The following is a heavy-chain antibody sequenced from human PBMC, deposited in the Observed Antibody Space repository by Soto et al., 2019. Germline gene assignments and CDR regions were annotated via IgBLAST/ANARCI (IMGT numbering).Heavy chain of an antibody. CDR2: INPNSGGT. CDR1: GYTFTGYY. D-gene: IGHD3-22*01. J-gene: IGHJ4*02. V-gene: IGHV1-2*04. CDR3: ARADLSNSYYYDSSGYFVFDY. Sequence: ASVKVSCKASGYTFTGYYMHWVRQAPGQGLEWMGWINPNSGGTNYAQKFHGWVTMTRDTSISTAYMELSRLRSDDTAVYYCARADLSNSYYYDSSGYFVFDYWGQGTLVTVSS.